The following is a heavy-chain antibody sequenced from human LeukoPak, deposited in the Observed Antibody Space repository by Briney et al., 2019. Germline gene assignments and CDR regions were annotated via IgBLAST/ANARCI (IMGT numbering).Heavy chain of an antibody. V-gene: IGHV3-30*18. D-gene: IGHD5-18*01. CDR2: ISYDGSNK. CDR1: GFTFSSYG. Sequence: PGGSLRLSCAASGFTFSSYGMHWVRQAPGKGLEWVAVISYDGSNKYYADSVKGRFTISRDNSKNTLYLQMDSLRAEDTAVYCCAKDRNPGYSYGSHYYYYGMDVWGQGTTVTVSS. CDR3: AKDRNPGYSYGSHYYYYGMDV. J-gene: IGHJ6*02.